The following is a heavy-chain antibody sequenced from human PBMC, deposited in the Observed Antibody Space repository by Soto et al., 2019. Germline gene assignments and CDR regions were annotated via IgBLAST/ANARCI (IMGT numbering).Heavy chain of an antibody. CDR1: GGSISSSNW. Sequence: QVQLQESGPGLVKPSGTLSLTCAVSGGSISSSNWWCWVRQSPEKGLEWIGEIHHSGSTNYNPSLKSRVTISVDRSNNQFSLKLSSVTAADTAVYSCARGNFDYWGQGTLVTVSS. J-gene: IGHJ4*02. CDR3: ARGNFDY. CDR2: IHHSGST. V-gene: IGHV4-4*02.